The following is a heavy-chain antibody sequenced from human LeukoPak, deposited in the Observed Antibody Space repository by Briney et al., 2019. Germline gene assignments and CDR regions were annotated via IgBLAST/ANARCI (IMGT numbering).Heavy chain of an antibody. CDR1: GFTFSSYA. Sequence: PGGSLRLSCAASGFTFSSYAMSWVRQAPGKGLEWVAVISYDGSNKYYADSVKGRFTISRDNSKNTLYLQMNSLRAEDTAVYYCAKVRYCSSTSCYWPPDYWGQGTLVTVSS. CDR3: AKVRYCSSTSCYWPPDY. J-gene: IGHJ4*02. CDR2: ISYDGSNK. D-gene: IGHD2-2*01. V-gene: IGHV3-30*18.